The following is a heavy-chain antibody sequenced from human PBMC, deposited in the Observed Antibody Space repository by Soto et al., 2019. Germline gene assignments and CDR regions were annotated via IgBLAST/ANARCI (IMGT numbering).Heavy chain of an antibody. J-gene: IGHJ5*02. CDR3: ARDLGYGESRGWFYP. CDR1: GVSINSGGYY. V-gene: IGHV4-31*03. CDR2: IYYSGST. D-gene: IGHD3-10*01. Sequence: QVQLQESGPGLVKPSQTLSLTCTVSGVSINSGGYYWSWIRQHPGKGLEYIGYIYYSGSTYYNPTLKSRVTISVDTSKNKLYLKLSSVTAADAAVYFCARDLGYGESRGWFYPWGPGTLVTVSS.